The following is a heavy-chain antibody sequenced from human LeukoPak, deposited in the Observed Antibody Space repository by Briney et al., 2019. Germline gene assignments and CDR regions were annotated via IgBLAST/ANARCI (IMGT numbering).Heavy chain of an antibody. D-gene: IGHD6-6*01. Sequence: SETLSLTCTVSGVSISSSNSYWGWIRQPPGKGLEWIGSIYYSGNTYYNASLKSRVTISVDTSKNQFSLKLSSVTAADTAVYYCARLSSLANIAARGRTWFDTWGQGSLVTVSS. CDR1: GVSISSSNSY. J-gene: IGHJ5*02. CDR2: IYYSGNT. V-gene: IGHV4-39*07. CDR3: ARLSSLANIAARGRTWFDT.